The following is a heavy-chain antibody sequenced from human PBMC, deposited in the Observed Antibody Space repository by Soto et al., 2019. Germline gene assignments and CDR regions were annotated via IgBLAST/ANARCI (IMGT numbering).Heavy chain of an antibody. CDR2: MNPNSGNT. CDR1: GYTFTSYD. V-gene: IGHV1-8*01. CDR3: AISEVEYYDSSRNWFDP. J-gene: IGHJ5*02. Sequence: ASVKVSCKASGYTFTSYDINWVRQATGQGLEWMGWMNPNSGNTGYAQKFQGRVTMTRNTSISTAYMELSSLRSEDTAVYYCAISEVEYYDSSRNWFDPWGQGTLVTVSS. D-gene: IGHD3-22*01.